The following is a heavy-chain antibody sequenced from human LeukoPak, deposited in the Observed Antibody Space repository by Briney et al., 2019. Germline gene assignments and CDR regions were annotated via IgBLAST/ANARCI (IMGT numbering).Heavy chain of an antibody. D-gene: IGHD2-15*01. CDR1: GFTLISYA. Sequence: GGSLRLSCAASGFTLISYAMSGVRQAPGKGLEWVSAISGSGGSTYYADSLKGRVTISRDNSKNTLYLQMDSLRPEDTAVYYCAKGARGYSDGFYFDYWGQGTLVTVSS. V-gene: IGHV3-23*01. CDR3: AKGARGYSDGFYFDY. J-gene: IGHJ4*02. CDR2: ISGSGGST.